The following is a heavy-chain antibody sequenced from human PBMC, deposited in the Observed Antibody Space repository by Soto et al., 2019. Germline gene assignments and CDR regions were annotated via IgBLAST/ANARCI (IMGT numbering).Heavy chain of an antibody. J-gene: IGHJ4*02. CDR2: IYYSGST. CDR1: GGSISSYY. Sequence: SETLSLTCTVSGGSISSYYWSWIRQPPGKGLEWIGYIYYSGSTNYNPSLKSRVTISVDTSKNQFSLKLSSVTAADTAVYYCARQNLFGESSPFDYWGQGTLVPVSS. V-gene: IGHV4-59*08. CDR3: ARQNLFGESSPFDY. D-gene: IGHD3-10*01.